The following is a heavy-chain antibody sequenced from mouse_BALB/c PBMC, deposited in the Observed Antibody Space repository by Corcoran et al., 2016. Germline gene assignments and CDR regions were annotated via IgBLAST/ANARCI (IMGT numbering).Heavy chain of an antibody. CDR1: GYTFTNYG. D-gene: IGHD2-14*01. CDR2: INTYTGEP. V-gene: IGHV9-3-1*01. Sequence: QIQLVQSGPELKKPGETVKISCKASGYTFTNYGMNWVKQAPGKGLKWMGWINTYTGEPTYADDFKGRFAFSLETSASTAYLQINNLKNEDTATYFCARGYRYAFDYWGQGTTLTVSS. J-gene: IGHJ2*01. CDR3: ARGYRYAFDY.